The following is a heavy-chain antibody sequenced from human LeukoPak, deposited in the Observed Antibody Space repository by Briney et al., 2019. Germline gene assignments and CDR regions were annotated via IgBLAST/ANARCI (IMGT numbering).Heavy chain of an antibody. CDR2: INHSGST. D-gene: IGHD5-12*01. CDR1: GGSFSGYY. J-gene: IGHJ4*02. CDR3: ARRDIVATIDY. Sequence: SQTLSLTCAVYGGSFSGYYWSWIRQPPGKGLEWIGEINHSGSTNYNPSLKSRVTISVDPSKNQFSLKLSSVTAADTAVYYCARRDIVATIDYWGQGTLVTVSS. V-gene: IGHV4-34*01.